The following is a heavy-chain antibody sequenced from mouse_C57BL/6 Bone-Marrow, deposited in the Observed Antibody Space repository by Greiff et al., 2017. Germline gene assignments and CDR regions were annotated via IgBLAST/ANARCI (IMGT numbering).Heavy chain of an antibody. Sequence: VQLKQSGAELVRPGASVKLSCTASGFNIKDDYMHWVKQRPEQGLEWIGWIDPENGDTEYASKFQGKATITADTSSNTAYLQLSSRTSEDTAVYYCTTGTTDYFDYWGQGTTLTVSS. D-gene: IGHD1-1*01. CDR2: IDPENGDT. CDR3: TTGTTDYFDY. J-gene: IGHJ2*01. CDR1: GFNIKDDY. V-gene: IGHV14-4*01.